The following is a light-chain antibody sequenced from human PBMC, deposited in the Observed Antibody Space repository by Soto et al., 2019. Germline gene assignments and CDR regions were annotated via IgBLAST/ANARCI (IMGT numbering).Light chain of an antibody. CDR1: SSDIGNNL. CDR2: DDF. CDR3: LTRDKSLTAYG. Sequence: QSVLTQPPSVSAAPGQTVTISCSGSSSDIGNNLVSWYQQFPGSAPRLLIYDDFKRPSGIPDRFSGSKSGTSATLGITGLQTGDEADYYCLTRDKSLTAYGFGTGTKVTVL. V-gene: IGLV1-51*01. J-gene: IGLJ1*01.